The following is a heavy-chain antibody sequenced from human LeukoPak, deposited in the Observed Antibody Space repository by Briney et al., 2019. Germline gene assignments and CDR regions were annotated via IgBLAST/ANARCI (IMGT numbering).Heavy chain of an antibody. CDR3: AKARRDDAFDI. CDR1: NYSINSGHY. D-gene: IGHD6-6*01. V-gene: IGHV4-38-2*02. J-gene: IGHJ3*02. Sequence: KPSETLSLTCIVSNYSINSGHYWGWIRQPPGKGLEWIGSIYHTGFTYSNPSLTSRLTMSIDASKNEFSLKLSSVTAADTAVYYCAKARRDDAFDIWGQGTMVTVSS. CDR2: IYHTGFT.